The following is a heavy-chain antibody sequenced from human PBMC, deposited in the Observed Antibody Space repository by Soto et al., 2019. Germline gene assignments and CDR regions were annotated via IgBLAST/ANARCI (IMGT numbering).Heavy chain of an antibody. Sequence: GESLKISCKGSGYSFSTFWIAWVRQLPGKGLDWVGLIYPLDSNTRYSPSLQGQVTISVDKSISTAYLQWSSLKATDTAMYYCARHAYDFWSGHPNPRYYYGMDVWGQRTTVTVSS. D-gene: IGHD3-3*01. J-gene: IGHJ6*02. CDR1: GYSFSTFW. CDR2: IYPLDSNT. V-gene: IGHV5-51*01. CDR3: ARHAYDFWSGHPNPRYYYGMDV.